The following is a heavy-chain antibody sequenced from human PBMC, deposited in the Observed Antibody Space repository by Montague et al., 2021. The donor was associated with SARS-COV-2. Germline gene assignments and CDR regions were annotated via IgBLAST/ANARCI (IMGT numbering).Heavy chain of an antibody. V-gene: IGHV4-61*01. CDR2: IFYTGSA. D-gene: IGHD3-10*01. CDR3: ARGARQGYGFRLGSFDS. J-gene: IGHJ4*02. CDR1: SDSVSSGKYF. Sequence: SETLSLTCTVSSDSVSSGKYFWTWIRQPPGKGLEWIGYIFYTGSANYNPSLKSRVTISIDMSKNQFSLNLESVTAADTAVYYCARGARQGYGFRLGSFDSWGQGTLVTVSS.